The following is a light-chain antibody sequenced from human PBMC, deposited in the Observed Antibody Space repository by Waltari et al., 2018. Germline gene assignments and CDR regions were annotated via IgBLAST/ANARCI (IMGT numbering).Light chain of an antibody. CDR3: QQRSSWPLT. V-gene: IGKV3-11*01. Sequence: DIVLTQSPVTLSLSPGDRATLSCRASQSVGNSLAWYQLKPGPAPTPLLSDASTKPTAIRGRFSGSGSGTDFTLPITYLAPEDFAVYYCQQRSSWPLTFGGGTK. J-gene: IGKJ4*01. CDR1: QSVGNS. CDR2: DAS.